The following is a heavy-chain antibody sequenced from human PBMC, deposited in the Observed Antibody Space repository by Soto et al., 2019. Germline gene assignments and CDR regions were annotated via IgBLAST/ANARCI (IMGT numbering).Heavy chain of an antibody. CDR3: TRDDGHCIGGRCYGAPMDV. CDR2: IQSGGNT. D-gene: IGHD2-15*01. J-gene: IGHJ6*04. V-gene: IGHV3-66*01. Sequence: EVQLVESGGGLVQPGGSLRLSCAASGFTVSSKYMSWVRQAPGKGLEWVSLIQSGGNTYYAGSVKGRFTISRYNSENTVFLQMNSLRVEDLALYYCTRDDGHCIGGRCYGAPMDVWGKGTLVTFSA. CDR1: GFTVSSKY.